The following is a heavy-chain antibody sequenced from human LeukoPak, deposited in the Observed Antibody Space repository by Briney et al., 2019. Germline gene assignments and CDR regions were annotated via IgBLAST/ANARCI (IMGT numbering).Heavy chain of an antibody. V-gene: IGHV3-30*04. J-gene: IGHJ3*02. CDR2: ISYDGSNK. CDR3: ARDWSSPGDNAFDI. D-gene: IGHD1-26*01. Sequence: GGSLRLSCAASGFTFSSYAMHWVRQAPGKGLEWVAVISYDGSNKYYADSVKGRFTISRDNSKNTLYLQMNSLRAEDTAVYYCARDWSSPGDNAFDIWGQGTTVTVSS. CDR1: GFTFSSYA.